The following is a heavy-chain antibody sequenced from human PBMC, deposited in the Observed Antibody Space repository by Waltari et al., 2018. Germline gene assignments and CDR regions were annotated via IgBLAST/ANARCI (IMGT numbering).Heavy chain of an antibody. CDR1: GFTFNYYW. CDR2: IKGDGSMT. CDR3: WANDY. J-gene: IGHJ4*02. Sequence: EVQLVEAGGGLVQPGGSLRLSCAASGFTFNYYWVHWVRQAPGKGLEWLANIKGDGSMTYYSDSVRGRFTISRDNAKNSVFLQMNSLTAEDTAVYYCWANDYWGQGTLGTVSS. V-gene: IGHV3-7*01.